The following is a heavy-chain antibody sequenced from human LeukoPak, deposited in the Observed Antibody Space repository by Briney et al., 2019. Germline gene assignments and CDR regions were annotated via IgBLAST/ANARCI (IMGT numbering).Heavy chain of an antibody. CDR1: GFTFSSYG. J-gene: IGHJ4*02. Sequence: GGSLRLSCAASGFTFSSYGMHWVRQAPGNGLEWVAVISYDGSNKYYADSVKGRFTISRDNSKNTLYLQMNSLRAEDTAVYYCARDGSVEMATSASFDYWGQGTLVTVSS. V-gene: IGHV3-30*19. D-gene: IGHD5-24*01. CDR3: ARDGSVEMATSASFDY. CDR2: ISYDGSNK.